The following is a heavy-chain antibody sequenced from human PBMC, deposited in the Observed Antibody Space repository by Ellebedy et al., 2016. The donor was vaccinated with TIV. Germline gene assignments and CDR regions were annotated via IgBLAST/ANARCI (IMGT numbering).Heavy chain of an antibody. CDR1: GVTLSSYA. Sequence: PGGSLRLSCAASGVTLSSYAITWVRQAPGKGLEWVAHIKTDGSETYYVDSVKGRFTISRENAKNALFLQMDGLRVDDSAVYYCVGFGVFNLWGQGAPVTVSS. D-gene: IGHD3-3*01. CDR3: VGFGVFNL. J-gene: IGHJ5*02. CDR2: IKTDGSET. V-gene: IGHV3-7*01.